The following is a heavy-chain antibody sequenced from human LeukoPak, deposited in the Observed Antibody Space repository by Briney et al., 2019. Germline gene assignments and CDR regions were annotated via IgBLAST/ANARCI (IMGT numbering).Heavy chain of an antibody. CDR3: AREPYYDSSGWDAFDI. V-gene: IGHV1-2*06. J-gene: IGHJ3*02. Sequence: ASVKVSCKASGYTFTGYYMHWVRQAPGQGLEWMGRINPNSGGTNYAQEFQGRVTMTRDTSISTAYMELSRLRSDDTAVYYCAREPYYDSSGWDAFDIWGQGTMVTVSS. CDR1: GYTFTGYY. CDR2: INPNSGGT. D-gene: IGHD3-22*01.